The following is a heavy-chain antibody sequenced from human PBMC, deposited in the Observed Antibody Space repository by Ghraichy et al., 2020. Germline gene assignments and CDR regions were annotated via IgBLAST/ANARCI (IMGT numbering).Heavy chain of an antibody. CDR1: GGSISSYY. V-gene: IGHV4-59*08. CDR2: IYYSGST. Sequence: ESLNISCTVSGGSISSYYWSWIRQPPGKGLEWIGYIYYSGSTNYNPSLKSRVTISVDTSKNQFSLKLSSVTAADTAVYYCAGHSGSYYAHWGQGTLVTVSS. J-gene: IGHJ4*02. D-gene: IGHD1-26*01. CDR3: AGHSGSYYAH.